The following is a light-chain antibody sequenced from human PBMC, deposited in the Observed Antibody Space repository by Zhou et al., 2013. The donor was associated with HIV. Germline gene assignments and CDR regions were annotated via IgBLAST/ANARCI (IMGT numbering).Light chain of an antibody. V-gene: IGKV3-11*01. CDR2: DAS. J-gene: IGKJ3*01. CDR1: QSVATN. Sequence: EIVMTQSPATLSVSPGERATLSCRASQSVATNLAWYQQRPGQAPRLLIYDASNRATGIPARFSGSGSGTDFTLTISSLEPEDFAIYYCQRRSNWPPLFTFGPGTKVDIK. CDR3: QRRSNWPPLFT.